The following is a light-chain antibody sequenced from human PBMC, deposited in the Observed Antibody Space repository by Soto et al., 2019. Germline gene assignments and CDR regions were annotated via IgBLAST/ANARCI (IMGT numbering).Light chain of an antibody. CDR2: GAS. Sequence: ELVMTQCPASLSVSPGERATLSCRASQSVSSNLAWYQQTPGQAPRLLIYGASTRATGIPARFSGSGSGTEFTLTISSLQSEDFAVYYCQQYNNWPTAFGQGTKV. J-gene: IGKJ1*01. V-gene: IGKV3-15*01. CDR1: QSVSSN. CDR3: QQYNNWPTA.